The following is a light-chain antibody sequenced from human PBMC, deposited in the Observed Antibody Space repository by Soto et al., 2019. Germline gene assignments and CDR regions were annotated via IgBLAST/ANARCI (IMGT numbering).Light chain of an antibody. CDR1: QDISNY. Sequence: DIQMTQSPSSLSASVGDRVTITCRASQDISNYLAWYQQKPGKVPKVLIYAASTLQSGVPSRFSGSGSGTDFTLTISSLQLEDVATYYCQKYDSDPYTFVPGTKVDIK. V-gene: IGKV1-27*01. J-gene: IGKJ3*01. CDR2: AAS. CDR3: QKYDSDPYT.